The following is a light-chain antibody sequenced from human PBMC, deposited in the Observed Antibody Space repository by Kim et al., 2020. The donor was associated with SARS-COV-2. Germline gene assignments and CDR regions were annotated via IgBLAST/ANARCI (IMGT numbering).Light chain of an antibody. Sequence: GQSVTISRTGTSSDVGDYNYVSWYQQRPGKAPKLMIYEVSKRPSGVPDRFSGSKSGNTASLTVSGLQAEDEADYYCSSYAGSNNLVFGGGTQLTVL. CDR2: EVS. CDR3: SSYAGSNNLV. V-gene: IGLV2-8*01. CDR1: SSDVGDYNY. J-gene: IGLJ2*01.